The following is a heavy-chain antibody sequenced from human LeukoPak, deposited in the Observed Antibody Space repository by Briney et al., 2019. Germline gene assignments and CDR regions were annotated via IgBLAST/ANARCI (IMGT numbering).Heavy chain of an antibody. D-gene: IGHD3-16*01. Sequence: GESLKISCKSSGFTFSTYSFAWVRQMPGKGLEWMGVIYAGDSSTRLSRSFQGPVTIPVDKPLSTAYLQWRSLKASDSAIYYCARHSCYDSWGQGTLVTVSS. CDR3: ARHSCYDS. CDR1: GFTFSTYS. V-gene: IGHV5-51*01. CDR2: IYAGDSST. J-gene: IGHJ4*02.